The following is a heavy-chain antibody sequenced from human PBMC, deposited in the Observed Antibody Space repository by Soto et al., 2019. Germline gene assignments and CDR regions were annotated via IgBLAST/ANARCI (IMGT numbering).Heavy chain of an antibody. V-gene: IGHV4-59*01. J-gene: IGHJ4*02. CDR1: GGCISSYY. CDR3: ASFYGDYVADY. D-gene: IGHD4-17*01. Sequence: QVQLQESGPGLVKPSETLSLTCTVSGGCISSYYWSWIRQPPGKGLEWIGYIYYSGRTNYNPSLKSRVTISVDTSKNQFSLKLSSVAAADTAVYYCASFYGDYVADYWGQGTLVTVSS. CDR2: IYYSGRT.